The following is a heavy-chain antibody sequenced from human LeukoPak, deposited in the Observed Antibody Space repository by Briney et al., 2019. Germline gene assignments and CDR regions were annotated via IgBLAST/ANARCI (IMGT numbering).Heavy chain of an antibody. CDR1: GFTFSTYS. CDR3: ARDITMIVVVTPSFDY. Sequence: PGGSLRPSCAASGFTFSTYSMNWVRQAPGKGLEWVSSISTSSSYIYYADSVKGRFTISRDNAKNSLYLQLNSLRAEDTAVYYCARDITMIVVVTPSFDYWGQGTLVTVSS. CDR2: ISTSSSYI. J-gene: IGHJ4*02. V-gene: IGHV3-21*01. D-gene: IGHD3-22*01.